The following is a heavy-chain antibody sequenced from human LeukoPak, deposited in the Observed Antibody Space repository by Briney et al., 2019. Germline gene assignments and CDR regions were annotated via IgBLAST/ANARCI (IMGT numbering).Heavy chain of an antibody. CDR3: AKVGVSGLVPGHCFDP. CDR1: GFTVSSNS. D-gene: IGHD3/OR15-3a*01. J-gene: IGHJ5*02. V-gene: IGHV3-53*01. CDR2: IYSDNT. Sequence: PGGALRLSCRGSGFTVSSNSMSWGRQAPGRGVEWVSFIYSDNTHYSDSVTGRFTISRDNSNNTVFRQMNSLRAEDTAVYFCAKVGVSGLVPGHCFDPXXXGTMVTV.